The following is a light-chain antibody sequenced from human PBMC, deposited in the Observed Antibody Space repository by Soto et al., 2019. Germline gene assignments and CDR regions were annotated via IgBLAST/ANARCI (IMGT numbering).Light chain of an antibody. CDR1: QSISSSN. Sequence: EIVLTQSPGTLSLSPGERATLSCRASQSISSSNLAWYQQKPGRAPRLLIYGASSRATGIPDRFSGNGSGTDFTLTISRLEPEDFAVYYCQQYGTSPDWERRSFGQGTKVDIK. V-gene: IGKV3-20*01. CDR2: GAS. CDR3: QQYGTSPDWERRS. J-gene: IGKJ1*01.